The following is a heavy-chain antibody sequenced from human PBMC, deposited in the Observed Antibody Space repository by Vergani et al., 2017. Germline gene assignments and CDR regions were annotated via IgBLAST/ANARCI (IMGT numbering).Heavy chain of an antibody. CDR3: AREGGVVVVAAHDY. Sequence: EVQLVESGGGLVQPGGSLRLSCAASGFTFSSYWMHWVRQAPGKGLVWVSRINSDGSSTRYADSVKGRFTISRDSAKNTLYLQMNSLRAEDTAVYYCAREGGVVVVAAHDYWGQGTLVTVSS. V-gene: IGHV3-74*01. D-gene: IGHD2-15*01. CDR2: INSDGSST. CDR1: GFTFSSYW. J-gene: IGHJ4*02.